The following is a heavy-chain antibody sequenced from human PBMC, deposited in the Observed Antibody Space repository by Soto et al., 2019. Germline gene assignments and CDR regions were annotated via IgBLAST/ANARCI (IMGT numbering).Heavy chain of an antibody. CDR3: ARGPY. CDR1: GGSFSGYY. CDR2: INHSGST. J-gene: IGHJ4*02. Sequence: KTSETLSLTCAVYGGSFSGYYWSWIRQPPGKGLEWIGEINHSGSTNYNPSLKSRVTISVDTSKNQFSLKLSSVTAADTAVYYCARGPYWGQGTLVTVSS. V-gene: IGHV4-34*01.